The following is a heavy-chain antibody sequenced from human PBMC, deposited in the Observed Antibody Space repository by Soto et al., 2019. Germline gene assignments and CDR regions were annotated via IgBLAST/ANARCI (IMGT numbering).Heavy chain of an antibody. D-gene: IGHD3-16*01. CDR2: INPAGTIT. CDR1: GFPFTHCC. J-gene: IGHJ4*02. Sequence: GAPLRLSCAASGFPFTHCCMHWVRQTPVKGLVGVARINPAGTITNYADPVGGRFTISRDNADSALFLQMNSLSAEDTAIYYCTSDTFGLRDSWGQGTLVTVSS. V-gene: IGHV3-74*01. CDR3: TSDTFGLRDS.